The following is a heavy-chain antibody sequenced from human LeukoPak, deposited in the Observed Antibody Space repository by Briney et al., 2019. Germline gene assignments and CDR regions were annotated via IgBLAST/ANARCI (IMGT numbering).Heavy chain of an antibody. J-gene: IGHJ4*02. CDR2: IYHSGST. D-gene: IGHD6-19*01. CDR1: GGSISSSGYY. Sequence: SQTLSLTCSVSGGSISSSGYYWSWIRQHPGKGLEWIGDIYHSGSTDYNPSLKSRLTISVDTSKNQFSLKLTSVTAADTAVYYCARHARQQWAFDYWGQGTLVTVSS. CDR3: ARHARQQWAFDY. V-gene: IGHV4-31*03.